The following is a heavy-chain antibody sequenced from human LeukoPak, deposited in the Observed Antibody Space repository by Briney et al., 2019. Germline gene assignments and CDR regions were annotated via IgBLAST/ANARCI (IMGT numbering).Heavy chain of an antibody. CDR2: ISAYNGNT. V-gene: IGHV1-18*01. CDR3: ARAPPYYYGLDI. D-gene: IGHD3-10*01. CDR1: GYTFNSYG. Sequence: ASVKVSCKASGYTFNSYGISWVRQAPGQGLEWMGWISAYNGNTNYAQKLQGRVTMTTETPTSTAYMELRSLRSDDAAVYYCARAPPYYYGLDIWGQGTMVTVSS. J-gene: IGHJ3*02.